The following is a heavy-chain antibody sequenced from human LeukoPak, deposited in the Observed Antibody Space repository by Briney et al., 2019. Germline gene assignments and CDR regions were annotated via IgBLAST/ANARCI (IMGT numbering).Heavy chain of an antibody. CDR1: GGSISSSSYY. J-gene: IGHJ4*02. V-gene: IGHV4-39*07. CDR2: IYYSGST. CDR3: ARRRRGQQLVQDY. Sequence: SETLSLTCTVSGGSISSSSYYWGWIRQPPGKGLEWIGSIYYSGSTYYNPSLKSRVTISVDTSKNQFSLKLSSVTAADTAVYYCARRRRGQQLVQDYWGQGTLVTVSS. D-gene: IGHD6-13*01.